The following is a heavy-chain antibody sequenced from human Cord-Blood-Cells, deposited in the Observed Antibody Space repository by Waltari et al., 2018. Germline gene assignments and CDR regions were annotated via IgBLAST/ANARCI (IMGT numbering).Heavy chain of an antibody. V-gene: IGHV1-69*01. CDR2: IIPIFGTA. CDR3: ARDRVGVVVPAAYFDY. CDR1: GGTFSSYA. D-gene: IGHD2-2*01. Sequence: QVQLVQSGAEVKKPGSSVKVSCKASGGTFSSYAISWVRQAPGQGLEWMGGIIPIFGTANYAQKFQGRVTITADESTSTAYMELSSRRSEDTAVYYCARDRVGVVVPAAYFDYWGQGTLVTVSS. J-gene: IGHJ4*02.